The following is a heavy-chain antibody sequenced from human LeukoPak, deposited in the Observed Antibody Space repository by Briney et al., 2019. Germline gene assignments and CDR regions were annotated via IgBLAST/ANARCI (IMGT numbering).Heavy chain of an antibody. V-gene: IGHV3-23*01. J-gene: IGHJ4*02. CDR3: ARAPVTSCRGVYCYPFDY. D-gene: IGHD2-21*01. Sequence: GGSLSLYCAASGFPLSSYAMSWVRQASGQGLEWVSATSSSDPGTYYADSVRGRFTISRDNSKNTLYLQLNSLRVEDAGVYYCARAPVTSCRGVYCYPFDYWGQGTLVTVSS. CDR2: TSSSDPGT. CDR1: GFPLSSYA.